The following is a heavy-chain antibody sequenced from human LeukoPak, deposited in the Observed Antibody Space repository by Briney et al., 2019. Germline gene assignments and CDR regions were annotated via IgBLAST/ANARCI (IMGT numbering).Heavy chain of an antibody. CDR1: GFTFSSYA. D-gene: IGHD3-3*01. V-gene: IGHV3-23*01. Sequence: PGGSLRLSCVASGFTFSSYAMTWVRQAPGKGLEWVSVISRSGGITYYADSVKGHFTISRDNSKNTLYLQMYSLRAEDTAVYYCAKDGLKDSFGVVISYYFDYWGQGTLVTVSS. J-gene: IGHJ4*02. CDR3: AKDGLKDSFGVVISYYFDY. CDR2: ISRSGGIT.